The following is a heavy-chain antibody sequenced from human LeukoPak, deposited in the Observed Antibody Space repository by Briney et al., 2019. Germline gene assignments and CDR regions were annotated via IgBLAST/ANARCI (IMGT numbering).Heavy chain of an antibody. CDR2: ISTSNSYI. CDR3: ARDPYSGSYGADYYYYMDV. V-gene: IGHV3-21*01. Sequence: GGSLRLSCVVSGFTFSDYNMNWVRQAPGKGLEWVSSISTSNSYIYYADSVTGRFTISRDNAKSSLYLQMNSLRAEDTAVYYCARDPYSGSYGADYYYYMDVWGKGTTVTISS. J-gene: IGHJ6*03. CDR1: GFTFSDYN. D-gene: IGHD1-26*01.